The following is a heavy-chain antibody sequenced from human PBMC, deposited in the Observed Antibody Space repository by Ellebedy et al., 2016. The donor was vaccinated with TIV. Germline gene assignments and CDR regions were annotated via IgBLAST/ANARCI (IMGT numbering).Heavy chain of an antibody. CDR2: IYYSGST. D-gene: IGHD3-10*01. CDR1: GGSITNYY. J-gene: IGHJ4*02. V-gene: IGHV4-59*01. Sequence: SETLSLTCTVSGGSITNYYWSWIRQPPGKGLEWIGYIYYSGSTHYSPSLKSRVTISVDTSKNQFSLKLSSVTAADTAVYYCARTKAVAGTFCFDYWGQGTLVTVSS. CDR3: ARTKAVAGTFCFDY.